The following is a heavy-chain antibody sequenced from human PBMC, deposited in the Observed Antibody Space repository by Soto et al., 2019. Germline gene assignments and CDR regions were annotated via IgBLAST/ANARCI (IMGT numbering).Heavy chain of an antibody. V-gene: IGHV1-18*01. CDR2: ISAFNGYT. Sequence: ASVKVSCKASGYIFNKYGFNWVRQAPGQGLEWMGRISAFNGYTNFAQKFQGRVTLTTDTSTNTAYMELSSLRSDDTAIYYCARGRGVVIPAGTPDAFDVWGQGTMVTVS. D-gene: IGHD2-21*01. CDR1: GYIFNKYG. J-gene: IGHJ3*01. CDR3: ARGRGVVIPAGTPDAFDV.